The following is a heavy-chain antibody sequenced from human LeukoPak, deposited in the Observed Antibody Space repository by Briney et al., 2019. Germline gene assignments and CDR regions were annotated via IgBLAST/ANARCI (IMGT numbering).Heavy chain of an antibody. Sequence: PGGSLRLSCAASGFTFRYYAMSWVRQAPGKGLEWVSAIRGSGDSTYYADSVKGRFTIFRDNSKSTLYLQMNSLRDEDTAVYYCAKGDYYYDTSGYYPPDYWGQGTLVTVSS. CDR2: IRGSGDST. V-gene: IGHV3-23*01. CDR1: GFTFRYYA. CDR3: AKGDYYYDTSGYYPPDY. D-gene: IGHD3-22*01. J-gene: IGHJ4*02.